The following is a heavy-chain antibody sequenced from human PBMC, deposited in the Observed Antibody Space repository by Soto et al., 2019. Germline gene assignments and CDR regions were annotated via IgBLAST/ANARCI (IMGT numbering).Heavy chain of an antibody. J-gene: IGHJ6*02. D-gene: IGHD6-6*01. V-gene: IGHV3-30*18. CDR3: AKVIRADSTSSNFYYYSGLDV. CDR1: GFTFRTYG. CDR2: ISNTGINK. Sequence: QVQLVESGGGVVQPGRSLRLSCAASGFTFRTYGMHWVRQAPGKGLEWLAVISNTGINKYYADSVKGRFTISRDNSRDTLFLQMNGLRGEDTAIYYCAKVIRADSTSSNFYYYSGLDVWGQGTTVTVSS.